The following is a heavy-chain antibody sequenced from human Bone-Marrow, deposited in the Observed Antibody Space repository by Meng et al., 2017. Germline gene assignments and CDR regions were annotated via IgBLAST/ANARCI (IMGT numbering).Heavy chain of an antibody. D-gene: IGHD3-3*01. CDR3: ARGAALEWSIVDY. J-gene: IGHJ4*02. Sequence: GGSLRLSCAASGFTFSSYSMNWVRQAPGKGLEWVSYISSSGSGIYYADSVKGRFTISRDNAKNSLYLQMNSLRAEDTAVYYCARGAALEWSIVDYWGQGTPVTVSS. CDR2: ISSSGSGI. CDR1: GFTFSSYS. V-gene: IGHV3-48*04.